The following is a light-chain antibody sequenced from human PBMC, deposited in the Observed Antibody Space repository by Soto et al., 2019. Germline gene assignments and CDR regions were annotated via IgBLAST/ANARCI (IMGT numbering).Light chain of an antibody. Sequence: SYELTQPPSVSVAPGQTAIITCGGTNIGAKTVHWYRQRPGQAPVLVVYDDTNRPSGIPERFSGSNSGNTATLTISRVEVEDEADYYCQVWVSASDRAVFGIGTKGPS. CDR2: DDT. CDR3: QVWVSASDRAV. J-gene: IGLJ1*01. CDR1: NIGAKT. V-gene: IGLV3-21*02.